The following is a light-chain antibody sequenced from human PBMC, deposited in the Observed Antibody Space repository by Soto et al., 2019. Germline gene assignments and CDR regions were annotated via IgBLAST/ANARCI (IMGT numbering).Light chain of an antibody. V-gene: IGLV2-23*01. J-gene: IGLJ3*02. CDR1: SSDVGSYNL. CDR3: CSYAGSSTWV. CDR2: EGS. Sequence: QSVLTQPASVSGSPGQSITISCTGTSSDVGSYNLVSWYPQHPGQAPKLMIYEGSKRPSGVSNRFSGSKSGNTASLTISGLQAEDEADYYCCSYAGSSTWVFGGGTKVTVL.